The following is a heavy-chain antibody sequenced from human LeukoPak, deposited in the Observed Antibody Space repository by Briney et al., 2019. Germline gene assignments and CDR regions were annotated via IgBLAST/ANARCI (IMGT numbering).Heavy chain of an antibody. D-gene: IGHD3-22*01. V-gene: IGHV7-4-1*02. Sequence: ASVTVSFTASGNTFPSHFMNWVRQAPGQWLEWMGWINTKTGNPTYAQGFTGRFVFSLDPSVSTASLEISSLKAEDTAVYYCARPKNMIVGYYGMDVWGQGTTVTVSS. CDR3: ARPKNMIVGYYGMDV. CDR1: GNTFPSHF. J-gene: IGHJ6*02. CDR2: INTKTGNP.